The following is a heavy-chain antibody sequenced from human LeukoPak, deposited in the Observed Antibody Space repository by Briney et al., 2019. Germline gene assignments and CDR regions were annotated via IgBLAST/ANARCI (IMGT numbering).Heavy chain of an antibody. Sequence: GGSLRLSCAASGFTFSNAWMSWVRQAPGMGLEWVGRIRSKTDGGTADYTAPVKGRFTISRDDSKTTLYLQMNSLKPEDTAVYYCTTYYGSGRRDHWGQGTLVTVSS. J-gene: IGHJ4*02. CDR1: GFTFSNAW. V-gene: IGHV3-15*01. CDR3: TTYYGSGRRDH. D-gene: IGHD3-10*01. CDR2: IRSKTDGGTA.